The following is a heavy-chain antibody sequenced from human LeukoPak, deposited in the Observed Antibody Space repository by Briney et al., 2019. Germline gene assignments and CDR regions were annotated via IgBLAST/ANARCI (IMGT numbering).Heavy chain of an antibody. V-gene: IGHV3-23*01. CDR3: AKDPPPYSSSWYNLWTEGMVDYFDY. Sequence: GGSLRLSCAASGFTFSSYAMSWVRQAPGKGLEWVSAISGSGGSTYYADSVKGRFTISRDNSKNTLYLQMNSLRAEDTAVYYCAKDPPPYSSSWYNLWTEGMVDYFDYWGQGTLVAVSS. CDR2: ISGSGGST. CDR1: GFTFSSYA. D-gene: IGHD6-13*01. J-gene: IGHJ4*02.